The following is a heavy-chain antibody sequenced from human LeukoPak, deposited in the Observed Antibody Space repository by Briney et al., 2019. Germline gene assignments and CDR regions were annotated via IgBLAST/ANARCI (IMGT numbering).Heavy chain of an antibody. V-gene: IGHV3-74*01. CDR3: AHISSSYYYFDS. CDR2: INSDGRNT. Sequence: GGSLRLSCAASGFTFSSFWMHWVRQVPGKGLVWLARINSDGRNTNYADSVKGRFTISRDNAKNTLYLQMNSLRAEGTAVYYCAHISSSYYYFDSWGQGTLVTVSS. CDR1: GFTFSSFW. D-gene: IGHD6-13*01. J-gene: IGHJ4*02.